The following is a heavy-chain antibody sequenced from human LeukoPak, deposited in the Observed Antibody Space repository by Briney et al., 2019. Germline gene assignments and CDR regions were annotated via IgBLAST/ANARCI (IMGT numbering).Heavy chain of an antibody. D-gene: IGHD3-9*01. CDR2: IKQDGSEK. CDR1: GFTFSSYW. CDR3: ARVGYDILTEAFDI. V-gene: IGHV3-7*01. Sequence: VGSLRLSCAASGFTFSSYWMSWVRQAPGKGLEWVANIKQDGSEKYYVDSVKGRFTISRDNAKNSLYLQMNSLRAEDTAVYYCARVGYDILTEAFDIWGQGTIVTVSS. J-gene: IGHJ3*02.